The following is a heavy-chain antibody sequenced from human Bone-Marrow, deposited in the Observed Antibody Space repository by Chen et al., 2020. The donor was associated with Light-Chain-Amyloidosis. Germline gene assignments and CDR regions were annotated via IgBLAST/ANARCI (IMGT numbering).Heavy chain of an antibody. CDR1: GFAFSSYA. D-gene: IGHD3-9*01. V-gene: IGHV3-23*01. J-gene: IGHJ3*02. CDR3: AKDISYDDILPGYPADAFDI. CDR2: ISGSGGSR. Sequence: RGGSLRLSCAASGFAFSSYAMSWVRQAPGKGLEWVSTISGSGGSRYYGDSVKGRLTISRDNSKNALLLQMNSLRAEDTAVYYCAKDISYDDILPGYPADAFDIWGQGTMVTVSS.